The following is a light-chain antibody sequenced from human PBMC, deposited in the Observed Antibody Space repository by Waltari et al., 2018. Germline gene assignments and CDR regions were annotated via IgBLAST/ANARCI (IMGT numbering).Light chain of an antibody. J-gene: IGKJ1*01. Sequence: DIQMTQSPSSVSASVGDRVTITCRASQGISSWLAWSQQKPGKAPKPLIYAASSLQSGVPSRFSGSGSGTDFTPTISSLQPEDFATYYCQQANSFPPWTFGQGTKVEIK. CDR3: QQANSFPPWT. CDR1: QGISSW. V-gene: IGKV1-12*01. CDR2: AAS.